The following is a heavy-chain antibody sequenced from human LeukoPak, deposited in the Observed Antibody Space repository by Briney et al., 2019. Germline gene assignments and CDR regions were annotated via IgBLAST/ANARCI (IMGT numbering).Heavy chain of an antibody. CDR1: GFSFSSYA. CDR2: ISGSGGST. D-gene: IGHD6-13*01. J-gene: IGHJ4*02. Sequence: GESLKISCATSGFSFSSYAMSWVRQAPGKGLEWVSSISGSGGSTYYADSVNGRFTISRDNSKTTLYLQMNSLRAEDTAVYYCAKATYSSSWNLYFDYWGQGTLVTVSS. CDR3: AKATYSSSWNLYFDY. V-gene: IGHV3-23*01.